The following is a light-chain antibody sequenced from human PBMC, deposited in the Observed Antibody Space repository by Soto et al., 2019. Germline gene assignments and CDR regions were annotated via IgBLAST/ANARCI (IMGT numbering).Light chain of an antibody. CDR3: QHYRTSLSLT. Sequence: EFMLTQSPGTLSLSPGERATLSCRASQSVSSSSLAWYQQKPGQAPRLLIYGASSRATGIPDRFSGSGSGADFTLTISRLEPEDFAVYYCQHYRTSLSLTFGQGTKVEI. V-gene: IGKV3-20*01. CDR2: GAS. CDR1: QSVSSSS. J-gene: IGKJ1*01.